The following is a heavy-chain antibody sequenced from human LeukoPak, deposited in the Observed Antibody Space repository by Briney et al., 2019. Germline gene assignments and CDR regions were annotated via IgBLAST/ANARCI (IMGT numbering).Heavy chain of an antibody. Sequence: ASVKVSCTASGYGFTGYYMHWVRLAPGQGLEWMGWINPNSGGTNYAQKSLSRVTMTRDTSISTAYIVLSRLRSANTAVYYCARLSPGVCYPEYFGQGTLVTVSS. J-gene: IGHJ4*02. CDR2: INPNSGGT. D-gene: IGHD2-21*02. CDR3: ARLSPGVCYPEY. CDR1: GYGFTGYY. V-gene: IGHV1-2*02.